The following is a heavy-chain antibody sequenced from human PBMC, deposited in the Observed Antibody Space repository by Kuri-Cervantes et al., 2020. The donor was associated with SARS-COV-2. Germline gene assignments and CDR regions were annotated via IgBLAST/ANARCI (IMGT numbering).Heavy chain of an antibody. D-gene: IGHD5-18*01. CDR3: ARHRYSYGTPDWFDP. CDR2: IYYSGST. CDR1: GGSISSSSYY. J-gene: IGHJ5*02. V-gene: IGHV4-39*01. Sequence: ESLKISCTVSGGSISSSSYYWGWIRQPPGKGLEWIGSIYYSGSTYYNPSLKSRVTISVDTSKNQFSLKLSSVTAADTAVYYCARHRYSYGTPDWFDPWGQGALVPSPQ.